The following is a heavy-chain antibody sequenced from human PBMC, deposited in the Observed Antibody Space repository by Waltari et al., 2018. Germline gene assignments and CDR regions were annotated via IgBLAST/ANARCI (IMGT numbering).Heavy chain of an antibody. J-gene: IGHJ4*02. D-gene: IGHD6-13*01. CDR3: ASYIAAARVFDY. CDR2: IYYSGST. CDR1: GGSIRSSSYY. V-gene: IGHV4-39*07. Sequence: QLQLQESGPGLVKPSETLSLTCTVSGGSIRSSSYYWGWIRQPPGKGLEWIGSIYYSGSTYYNPSLKSRVTISVDTSKNQFSLKLSSVTAADTAVYYCASYIAAARVFDYWGQGTLVTVSS.